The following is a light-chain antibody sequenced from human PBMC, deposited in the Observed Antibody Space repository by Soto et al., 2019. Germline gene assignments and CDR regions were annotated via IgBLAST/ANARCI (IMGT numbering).Light chain of an antibody. J-gene: IGKJ4*01. V-gene: IGKV1-5*01. CDR3: QQYGSSPLT. CDR1: QSISRW. CDR2: DAS. Sequence: IQMTQSPSTLSASVGDGVTITWRTGQSISRWLAWYQQKPGEAPKLLIYDASTLESGVPSRFSGSGSGTDFTLTISRLEPEDFAVYYCQQYGSSPLTFGGGTKVDIK.